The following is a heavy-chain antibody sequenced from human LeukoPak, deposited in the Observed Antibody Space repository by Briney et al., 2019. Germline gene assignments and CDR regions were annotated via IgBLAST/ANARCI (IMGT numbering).Heavy chain of an antibody. CDR1: GFTLSTYY. D-gene: IGHD4-17*01. J-gene: IGHJ4*02. CDR3: ARGGDYGDYFEH. V-gene: IGHV1-46*01. CDR2: IDPSGGGT. Sequence: ASVKVSCKASGFTLSTYYMHWVRQAPGQGLEWMGIIDPSGGGTSYAQEVQGRVTMTSDTSTSTIYMELRSPRSDDTAVYYCARGGDYGDYFEHWGQGTLVTVSS.